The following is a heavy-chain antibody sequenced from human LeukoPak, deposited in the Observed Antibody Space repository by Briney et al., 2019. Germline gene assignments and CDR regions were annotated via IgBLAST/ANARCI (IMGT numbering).Heavy chain of an antibody. CDR1: GGSISSSSYY. CDR3: ARDSSSGWRTTFDY. V-gene: IGHV4-39*07. D-gene: IGHD6-19*01. J-gene: IGHJ4*02. Sequence: PSETLSLTCTVSGGSISSSSYYWGWIRQPPGKGLEWIGSIYYSGSTYYNPSLKSRVTISVDTSKNQFSLKLSSVTAADTAVYYCARDSSSGWRTTFDYWGQGTLVTVSS. CDR2: IYYSGST.